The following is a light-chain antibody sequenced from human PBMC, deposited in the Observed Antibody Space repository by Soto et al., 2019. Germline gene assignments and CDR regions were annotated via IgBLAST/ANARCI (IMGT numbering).Light chain of an antibody. V-gene: IGLV2-8*01. CDR2: DVS. CDR1: SSDVGGYNY. Sequence: QSALTQPPSASGSPGQSVTISCTGTSSDVGGYNYVSWYQQRPGKAPKLIIYDVSKRPSGVPDRFSGSKSGNTASLTVSGLQAEDEADYFCSSYAGSDNLVFGTGTKLTVL. CDR3: SSYAGSDNLV. J-gene: IGLJ1*01.